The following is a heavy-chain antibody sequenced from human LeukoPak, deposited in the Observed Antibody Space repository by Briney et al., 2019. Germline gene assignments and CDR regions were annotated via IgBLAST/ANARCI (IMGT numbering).Heavy chain of an antibody. V-gene: IGHV1-18*01. Sequence: GASVKVSCKASGGTFSSYAISWVRQAPGQGLEWMGWISAYNGNTNYAQKLQGRVTMTTDTSTSTAYMELRSLRSDDTAVYYCARGSSGWFPLNYFDYWGQGTLVTVSS. D-gene: IGHD6-19*01. CDR1: GGTFSSYA. CDR3: ARGSSGWFPLNYFDY. J-gene: IGHJ4*02. CDR2: ISAYNGNT.